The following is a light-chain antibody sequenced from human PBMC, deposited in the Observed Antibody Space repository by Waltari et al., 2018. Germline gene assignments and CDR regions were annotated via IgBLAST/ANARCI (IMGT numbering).Light chain of an antibody. J-gene: IGKJ1*01. CDR2: DTS. CDR3: QKYVSLPAT. V-gene: IGKV3-20*01. CDR1: QSVGKY. Sequence: EVVLTQSPGTLSLSPGESATLSCRASQSVGKYLAWYQQKPGQAPRLLIYDTSTRATGIPDRFSGSGSGTDFSLTISRLEPEDFAVYYCQKYVSLPATFGQGTKVQIK.